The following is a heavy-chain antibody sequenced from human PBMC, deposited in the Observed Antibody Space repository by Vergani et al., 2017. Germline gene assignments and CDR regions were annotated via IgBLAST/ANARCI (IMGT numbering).Heavy chain of an antibody. CDR2: INPNSGGT. CDR1: GYTFTGYY. CDR3: ARGHRLRLGELSGNWFDP. J-gene: IGHJ5*02. D-gene: IGHD3-16*02. Sequence: QVQLVQSGAEVKKPGASVKVSCKASGYTFTGYYMHRVRQAPGQGLEWMGWINPNSGGTNYAQKFQGRVTMTRDTSISTAYMELSRLRSDDTAVYYCARGHRLRLGELSGNWFDPWGQEPWSPSPQ. V-gene: IGHV1-2*02.